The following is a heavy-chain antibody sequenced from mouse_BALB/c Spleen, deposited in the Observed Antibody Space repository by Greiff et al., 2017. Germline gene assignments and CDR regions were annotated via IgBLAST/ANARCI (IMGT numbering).Heavy chain of an antibody. CDR2: IYPGNSDT. J-gene: IGHJ2*01. V-gene: IGHV1-5*01. Sequence: VQLKQSGTVLARPGASVTMSCQASGYSFTSYWMHWVKQRPGQGLEWIGAIYPGNSDTSYNQKFKGKAKLTAVTSASTAYMELSSLTNEDSAVYYCTKNSGSSYEYFDYWGQGTTLTVSS. CDR3: TKNSGSSYEYFDY. CDR1: GYSFTSYW. D-gene: IGHD1-1*01.